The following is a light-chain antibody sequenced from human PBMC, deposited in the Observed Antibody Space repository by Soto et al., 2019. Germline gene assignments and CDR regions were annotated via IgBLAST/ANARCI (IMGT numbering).Light chain of an antibody. V-gene: IGKV3-11*01. CDR1: ETVNNY. J-gene: IGKJ4*01. CDR3: QQRSDWLLT. Sequence: IVLTQSPATLSLSPGERATLSCRASETVNNYLAWYQQKPGQAPTLLIYDASNRATGIPPRFSGSGSGTDFTLTITSLKPEDFAVYYCQQRSDWLLTFGGGTKVEIK. CDR2: DAS.